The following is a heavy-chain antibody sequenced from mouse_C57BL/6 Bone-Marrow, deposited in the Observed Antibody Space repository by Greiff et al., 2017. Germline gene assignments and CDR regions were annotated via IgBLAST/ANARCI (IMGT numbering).Heavy chain of an antibody. Sequence: EVKVVESGGDLVKPGGSLKLSCAASGFTFSSYGMSWVRQTPDKRLEWVATISSGGSYTYYPDSVKGRFTISRDNAKNTLYLQMSSLKSEDTAMYDWARLAGSNQYYYAMDYWGQGTSVTVSS. V-gene: IGHV5-6*01. CDR3: ARLAGSNQYYYAMDY. CDR2: ISSGGSYT. CDR1: GFTFSSYG. D-gene: IGHD2-5*01. J-gene: IGHJ4*01.